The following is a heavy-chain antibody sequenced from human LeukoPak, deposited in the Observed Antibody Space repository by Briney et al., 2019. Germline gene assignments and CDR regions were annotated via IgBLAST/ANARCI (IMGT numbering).Heavy chain of an antibody. CDR1: GFTFSSYW. J-gene: IGHJ3*02. V-gene: IGHV3-74*01. CDR3: AWYYYDSRDAFDI. CDR2: INTDGSST. Sequence: GRSLRLSCAASGFTFSSYWMHWVRQAPGKGLVWVSRINTDGSSTSYADSVKGRFTISRDNAKNTLYLQMNSLRAEDTAVYYCAWYYYDSRDAFDIWGQGTMVTVSS. D-gene: IGHD3-22*01.